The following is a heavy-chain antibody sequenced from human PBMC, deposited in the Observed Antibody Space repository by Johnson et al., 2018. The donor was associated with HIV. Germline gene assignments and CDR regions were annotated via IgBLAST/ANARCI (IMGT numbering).Heavy chain of an antibody. V-gene: IGHV3-30*14. Sequence: QVQLVESGGGLVQAGRSLRLSCAASGFTFSSYVMHWVRQAPGKGLAWVAVISYDGSNKYYADSVKGRFTIFRDNSKNTLYLQMNSLRADDTAVYYCARGSTVTTLSGAFDIWGQGTLVTVSS. CDR1: GFTFSSYV. CDR3: ARGSTVTTLSGAFDI. CDR2: ISYDGSNK. J-gene: IGHJ3*02. D-gene: IGHD4-11*01.